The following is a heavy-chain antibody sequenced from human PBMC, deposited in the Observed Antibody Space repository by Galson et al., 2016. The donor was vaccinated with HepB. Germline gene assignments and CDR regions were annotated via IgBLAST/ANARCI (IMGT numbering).Heavy chain of an antibody. V-gene: IGHV4-30-2*01. CDR1: GGSISSGGYS. J-gene: IGHJ6*02. CDR2: IYHSGST. Sequence: TLSLTCAVSGGSISSGGYSWSWIRQPPGKGLEWIGYIYHSGSTYYNPSLKSRVTMSVDRSKNQFSLKRSSVTAADTAVYYCARGEYYDFWSGYYGMDVWGQGTTVTVSS. CDR3: ARGEYYDFWSGYYGMDV. D-gene: IGHD3-3*01.